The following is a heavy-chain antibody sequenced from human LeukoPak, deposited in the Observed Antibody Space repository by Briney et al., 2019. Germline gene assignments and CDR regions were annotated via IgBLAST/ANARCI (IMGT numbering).Heavy chain of an antibody. CDR3: AKVDTAMVGYFSY. J-gene: IGHJ4*02. V-gene: IGHV3-30*18. CDR1: GFIFSSFG. D-gene: IGHD5-18*01. CDR2: ISYDGSNK. Sequence: GSLRLSCAASGFIFSSFGMHWVRQAPGKGLEWVEVISYDGSNKYYADSVKGRFTISRDNSKNTLYLQMNSLRAEDTAVYYCAKVDTAMVGYFSYWGQGTLVTVSS.